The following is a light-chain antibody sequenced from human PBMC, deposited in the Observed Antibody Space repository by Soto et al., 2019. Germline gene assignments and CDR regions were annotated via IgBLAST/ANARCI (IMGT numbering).Light chain of an antibody. CDR2: AAS. CDR3: LHDYNYPYT. CDR1: QGIRNN. J-gene: IGKJ2*01. Sequence: AIPMTQSPSSLSASVGDRVAITCRASQGIRNNLGWYQQKPGKAPKLLIYAASSLQSGVPSRFSGSGSGTDFTLTISSLQPEDFATYFCLHDYNYPYTFGQGTKLEIK. V-gene: IGKV1-6*01.